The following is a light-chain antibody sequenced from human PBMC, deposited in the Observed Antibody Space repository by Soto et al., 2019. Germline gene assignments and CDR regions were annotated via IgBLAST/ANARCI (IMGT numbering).Light chain of an antibody. CDR2: YAS. J-gene: IGKJ5*01. V-gene: IGKV3-15*01. CDR1: QGIENK. CDR3: QQHNNRPPT. Sequence: EVVMTQSPATLSVSTGERVALSCRASQGIENKLACYQQKPGQAPRLLIYYASTRATGIPAYFSGSGSGTEFTLTISSLQSEDVAVYYCQQHNNRPPTFGQGTRL.